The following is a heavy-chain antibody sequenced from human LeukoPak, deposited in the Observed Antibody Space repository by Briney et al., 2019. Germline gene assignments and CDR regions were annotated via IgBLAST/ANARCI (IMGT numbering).Heavy chain of an antibody. CDR3: SGSWYYFDY. J-gene: IGHJ4*02. V-gene: IGHV3-15*01. Sequence: PGGSLRLSCAASGFTFSNAWMSWVRQAPGKGLKWVGRIKSKTGGGTTDYAAPVKGRFTISRDDSKNTLYLQMNSLKTEDTAVYYCSGSWYYFDYWGQGTLVTVSP. CDR1: GFTFSNAW. CDR2: IKSKTGGGTT. D-gene: IGHD6-13*01.